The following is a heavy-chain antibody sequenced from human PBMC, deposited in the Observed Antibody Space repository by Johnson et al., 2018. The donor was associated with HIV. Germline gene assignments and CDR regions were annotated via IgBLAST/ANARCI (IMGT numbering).Heavy chain of an antibody. CDR1: GFTVSSNY. Sequence: VQLLESGGGVVRPGGSLRLSCAASGFTVSSNYMSWVRQAPGKGLEWVSVIYSGGSTYYTDSVKGRFTISRDNSKNTLYLQMNSLRAEDTALYYCAKGYYGSGIAFDIWGQGTMVTVSS. V-gene: IGHV3-66*01. J-gene: IGHJ3*02. D-gene: IGHD3-10*01. CDR3: AKGYYGSGIAFDI. CDR2: IYSGGST.